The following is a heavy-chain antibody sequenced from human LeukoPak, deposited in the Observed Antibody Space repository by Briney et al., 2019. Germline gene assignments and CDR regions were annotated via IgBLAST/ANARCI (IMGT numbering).Heavy chain of an antibody. D-gene: IGHD3-10*01. Sequence: GGSLRLSCAASGFTFSSYGMHWVRQAPGKGLEWVAVISYDGSNKYYADSVKGRFTISRDNSKNTLYLQMNSLRAEDTAVYYCAKEAVLMVRGVITPKTFDYWGQGTLVTVSS. CDR2: ISYDGSNK. V-gene: IGHV3-30*18. CDR1: GFTFSSYG. CDR3: AKEAVLMVRGVITPKTFDY. J-gene: IGHJ4*02.